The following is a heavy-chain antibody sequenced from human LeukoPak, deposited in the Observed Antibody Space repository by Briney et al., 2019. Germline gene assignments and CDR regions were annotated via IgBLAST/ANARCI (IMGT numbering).Heavy chain of an antibody. V-gene: IGHV1-69*13. Sequence: SVKVSCKASGGTFSSYAISWVRQAPGQGLEWMGGVIPMFATANYAPKFQDRVTITADESTSTAYMELRSLRSEATAVYHCARGLHGDYGYFDYWGQGTLVTVSS. D-gene: IGHD4-17*01. J-gene: IGHJ4*02. CDR2: VIPMFATA. CDR3: ARGLHGDYGYFDY. CDR1: GGTFSSYA.